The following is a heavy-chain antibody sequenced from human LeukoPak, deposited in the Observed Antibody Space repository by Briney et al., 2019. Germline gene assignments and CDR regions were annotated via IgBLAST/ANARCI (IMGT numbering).Heavy chain of an antibody. CDR2: IYYSGST. V-gene: IGHV4-39*01. CDR3: ARTLGSCTNTICYYFDY. J-gene: IGHJ4*02. D-gene: IGHD2-8*01. CDR1: GGSISSSSYY. Sequence: SETLSLTCTVSGGSISSSSYYWGWIRQPPGKGLEWIGNIYYSGSTYYNPSLKSRVTISVDTSKNQFSLKLSSVTAADTAVYYCARTLGSCTNTICYYFDYWGQGTLVTVSP.